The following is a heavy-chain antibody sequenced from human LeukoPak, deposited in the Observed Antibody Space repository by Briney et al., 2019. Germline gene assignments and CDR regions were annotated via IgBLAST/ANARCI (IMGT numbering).Heavy chain of an antibody. CDR2: IIPVLNIT. V-gene: IGHV1-69*04. D-gene: IGHD5-18*01. CDR3: ARDQGLTAPPPYGLDV. CDR1: GGTFSSSA. J-gene: IGHJ6*02. Sequence: FSVKVSCKASGGTFSSSAITWVRQAPGQGLEWMGRIIPVLNITTYAQKFQGSVTITADTSTSTVYMELSSLRSEETAVYYCARDQGLTAPPPYGLDVWGQGTTVIVSS.